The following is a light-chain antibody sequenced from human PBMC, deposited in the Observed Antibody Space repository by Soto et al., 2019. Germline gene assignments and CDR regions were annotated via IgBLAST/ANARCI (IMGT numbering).Light chain of an antibody. V-gene: IGLV1-44*01. CDR1: SSNIGRNT. CDR3: AAWDDSLNGVV. J-gene: IGLJ2*01. CDR2: TNN. Sequence: QSVLTQPPSASGTPGQRVTISCSGSSSNIGRNTVNWYQQLPGTAPKLLIYTNNQRPSGVPDRFSGSKSGTSVSLAISGLQSEDEADYYCAAWDDSLNGVVFGGGTKLTV.